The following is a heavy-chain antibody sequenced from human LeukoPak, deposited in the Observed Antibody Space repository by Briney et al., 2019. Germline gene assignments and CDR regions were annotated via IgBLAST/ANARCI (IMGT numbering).Heavy chain of an antibody. J-gene: IGHJ4*02. CDR1: VFTFSDYY. CDR3: ARSGAAGY. V-gene: IGHV3-11*04. CDR2: ISSSGHTM. D-gene: IGHD1-26*01. Sequence: VGSLRLSRAASVFTFSDYYMSCIRQAPGKGREWVSYISSSGHTMYYADSVKGRFTISRDNAKNSLYLQMNSLRVKDTAVYYCARSGAAGYWGEGTLVTVSS.